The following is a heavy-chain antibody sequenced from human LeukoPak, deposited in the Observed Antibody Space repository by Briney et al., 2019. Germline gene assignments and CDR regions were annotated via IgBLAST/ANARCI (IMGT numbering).Heavy chain of an antibody. D-gene: IGHD6-13*01. CDR3: ARGLAVIAAAAYYFDY. Sequence: GGSLRLFCEASGFTFSSYAMHWVRQAPGKGLEYVSAISSNGGSTYYANSVKGRFTISRDDSKNTLYLQMGSLRAEDMAVYYCARGLAVIAAAAYYFDYWGQGTLVTVSS. CDR2: ISSNGGST. CDR1: GFTFSSYA. V-gene: IGHV3-64*01. J-gene: IGHJ4*02.